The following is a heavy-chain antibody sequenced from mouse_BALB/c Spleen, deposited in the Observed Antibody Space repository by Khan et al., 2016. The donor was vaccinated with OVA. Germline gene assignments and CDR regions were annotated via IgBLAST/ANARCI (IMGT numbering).Heavy chain of an antibody. J-gene: IGHJ2*01. Sequence: EVQLQESGPGLVKPSQSLSLTCTVTGNSITSDYAWNWIRQFPGNKLEWMGFISYSGNTNYNPSLKSRISITRDTSKNQFFLQLNSVTTEDTATYYCARVYGGDFDYWGQGTTLTVSS. D-gene: IGHD1-1*01. CDR2: ISYSGNT. CDR1: GNSITSDYA. CDR3: ARVYGGDFDY. V-gene: IGHV3-2*02.